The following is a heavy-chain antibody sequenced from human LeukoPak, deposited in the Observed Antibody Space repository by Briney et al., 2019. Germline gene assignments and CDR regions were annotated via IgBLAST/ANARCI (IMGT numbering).Heavy chain of an antibody. CDR1: GFTFSSYG. CDR3: GRFSRAPDY. J-gene: IGHJ4*02. D-gene: IGHD2-2*01. V-gene: IGHV3-33*01. CDR2: IWYDGSNK. Sequence: PGGSLRLSCAASGFTFSSYGMHWVRQAPGKGLEWVAVIWYDGSNKYYADSVKGRFTISRDNSKNTLYLQMNSLSAEDTAVYYCGRFSRAPDYWGQGTLVTVSS.